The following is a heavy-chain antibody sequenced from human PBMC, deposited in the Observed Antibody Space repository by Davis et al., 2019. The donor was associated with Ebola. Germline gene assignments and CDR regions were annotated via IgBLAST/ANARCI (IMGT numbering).Heavy chain of an antibody. D-gene: IGHD3-22*01. CDR1: GYTFTSYA. Sequence: ASVKVSCKASGYTFTSYAMHWVRQAPGQRLEWMGWINAGNGNTKYSQKFQGRVTITRDTSASTAYMELSSLRSEDTAVYYCASRAGYYLAFGYWGQGTLVTVSS. CDR3: ASRAGYYLAFGY. CDR2: INAGNGNT. J-gene: IGHJ4*02. V-gene: IGHV1-3*01.